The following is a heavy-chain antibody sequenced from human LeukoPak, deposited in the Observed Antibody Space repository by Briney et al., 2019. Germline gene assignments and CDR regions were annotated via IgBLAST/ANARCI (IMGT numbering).Heavy chain of an antibody. Sequence: PGGSLRLSCAASGFTFSSYGMSWVRQAPGKGLEWVSSISSSSSYIYYADSVKGRFTISRDNAKNSLYLQMNSLRAEDTAVYYCARHSSGRNYYYYYMDVWGKGTTVTISS. CDR2: ISSSSSYI. CDR3: ARHSSGRNYYYYYMDV. D-gene: IGHD6-19*01. CDR1: GFTFSSYG. J-gene: IGHJ6*03. V-gene: IGHV3-21*01.